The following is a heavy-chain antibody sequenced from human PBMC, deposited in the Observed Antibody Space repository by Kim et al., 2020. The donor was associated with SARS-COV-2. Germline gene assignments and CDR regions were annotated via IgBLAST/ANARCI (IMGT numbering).Heavy chain of an antibody. CDR3: ARWAGVVNGFLGPFDD. J-gene: IGHJ4*02. Sequence: GGSLRLSCAASGFTFSSYNMNWVRQAPGKGLEWISFISNSRSIIYYADSVKGRFTISRDNAKNSLFLQMNSLRDEDTAVYYCARWAGVVNGFLGPFDDWGQGTLVTVSS. CDR1: GFTFSSYN. D-gene: IGHD3-9*01. CDR2: ISNSRSII. V-gene: IGHV3-48*02.